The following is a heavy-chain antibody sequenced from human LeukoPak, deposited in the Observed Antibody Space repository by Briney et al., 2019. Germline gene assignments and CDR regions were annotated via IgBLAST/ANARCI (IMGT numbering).Heavy chain of an antibody. J-gene: IGHJ4*02. D-gene: IGHD2-21*02. CDR1: GFTVSSNY. CDR3: AKEGVLCGGDCYPFDY. Sequence: GGSLRLSCAASGFTVSSNYMSWVRQAPGKGLEWVAFIRYDGSNKYYADSVKGRFTISRDNSKNTLYLQMNSLRAEDTAVYYCAKEGVLCGGDCYPFDYWGQGTLVTVSS. CDR2: IRYDGSNK. V-gene: IGHV3-30*02.